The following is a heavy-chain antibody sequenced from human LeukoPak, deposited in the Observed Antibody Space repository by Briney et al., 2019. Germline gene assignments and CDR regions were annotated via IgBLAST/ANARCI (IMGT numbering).Heavy chain of an antibody. CDR3: ARHFSGYISFVIDY. D-gene: IGHD2-2*02. J-gene: IGHJ4*02. Sequence: AETLSLTCTVSGVSISSTDFYWAWIRQSPGKGLEWIASLHYSGRTHYNPSLQRRVTISVDTSKNQLSLKLRSVTATDTAVYFCARHFSGYISFVIDYWGQGTPVTVSS. V-gene: IGHV4-39*01. CDR2: LHYSGRT. CDR1: GVSISSTDFY.